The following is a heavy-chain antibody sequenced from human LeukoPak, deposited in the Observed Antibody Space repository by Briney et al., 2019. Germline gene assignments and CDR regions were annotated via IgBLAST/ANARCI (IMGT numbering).Heavy chain of an antibody. CDR3: ARSARDGYNSGFDY. J-gene: IGHJ4*02. CDR2: IYTSGST. D-gene: IGHD5-24*01. CDR1: GGSISSGSYY. Sequence: PSETLSLTCTVSGGSISSGSYYWSWIRQPAGKGLGWIGRIYTSGSTNYNPSLKSRVTISVDTSKNQFSLKLSSVTAADTAVYYCARSARDGYNSGFDYWGQGTLVTVSS. V-gene: IGHV4-61*02.